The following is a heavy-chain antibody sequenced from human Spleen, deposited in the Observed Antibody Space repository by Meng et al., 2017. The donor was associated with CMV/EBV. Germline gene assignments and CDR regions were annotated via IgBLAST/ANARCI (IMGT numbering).Heavy chain of an antibody. V-gene: IGHV3-66*01. J-gene: IGHJ4*02. D-gene: IGHD3-3*01. CDR2: IYSGGST. Sequence: EVQLVESGGGLVQPGGSLRLSCAASGFTVSSNYMSWVRQAPGKGLEWVSVIYSGGSTYYADSVKGRFTISRDNSKNTLYLQMNSLRAEDTAVYYCARGPPTRIFGVVITTMGFDYWGQGTLVTVAA. CDR1: GFTVSSNY. CDR3: ARGPPTRIFGVVITTMGFDY.